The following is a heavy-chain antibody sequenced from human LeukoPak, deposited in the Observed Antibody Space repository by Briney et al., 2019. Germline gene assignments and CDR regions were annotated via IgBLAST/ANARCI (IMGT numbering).Heavy chain of an antibody. CDR3: ARDIVVVPAATTLDWFDP. V-gene: IGHV1-18*01. D-gene: IGHD2-2*01. CDR2: ISAYNGNT. Sequence: GASVKVSCKASGYTFTSYGISWVRQAPGQGLEWMGWISAYNGNTNYAQKLQGRVTMITDTSTSTAYMELRSLRSDDTAVYYCARDIVVVPAATTLDWFDPWGQGTLVTVSS. CDR1: GYTFTSYG. J-gene: IGHJ5*02.